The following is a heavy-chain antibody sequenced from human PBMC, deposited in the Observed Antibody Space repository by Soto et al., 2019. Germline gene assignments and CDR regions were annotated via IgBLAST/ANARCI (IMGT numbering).Heavy chain of an antibody. J-gene: IGHJ4*02. Sequence: GSLRLSCAASGFTFSSYGMHWVRQAPGKGLEWVAVISYDGSNKYYADSVKGRFTISRDNSKNTLYLQMNSLRAEDTAVYYCAKDRRGSGSYFDYWGQGTLVTVSS. D-gene: IGHD3-10*01. CDR2: ISYDGSNK. CDR3: AKDRRGSGSYFDY. V-gene: IGHV3-30*18. CDR1: GFTFSSYG.